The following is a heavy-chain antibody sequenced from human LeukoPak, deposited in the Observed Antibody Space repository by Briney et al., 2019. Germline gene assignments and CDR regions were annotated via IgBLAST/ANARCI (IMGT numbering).Heavy chain of an antibody. D-gene: IGHD2-15*01. CDR1: GASINNNF. CDR2: IYYSGST. CDR3: ARSGPVVADYNWFDP. Sequence: SETLSLTCTVSGASINNNFWAWIRQPPGKGLEWIGYIYYSGSTNYNPSLKSRVTISVDTSKNQFSLKLSSVTAADTAVYYCARSGPVVADYNWFDPWGQGTLVTVSS. J-gene: IGHJ5*02. V-gene: IGHV4-59*01.